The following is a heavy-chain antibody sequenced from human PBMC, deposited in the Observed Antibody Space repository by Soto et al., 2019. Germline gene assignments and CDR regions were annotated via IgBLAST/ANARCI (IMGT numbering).Heavy chain of an antibody. V-gene: IGHV3-23*01. CDR3: AKNQGVELVPLATVDWFDP. CDR1: GFIFEDFG. D-gene: IGHD1-26*01. J-gene: IGHJ5*02. Sequence: GGSLRLSCAASGFIFEDFGMSWVRQAPGKGLEWISSISGSGFKKYYADSVKGRFTISRDNSKSTVYLELNNLSAEDTAVYHCAKNQGVELVPLATVDWFDPWGQGSVATVSS. CDR2: ISGSGFKK.